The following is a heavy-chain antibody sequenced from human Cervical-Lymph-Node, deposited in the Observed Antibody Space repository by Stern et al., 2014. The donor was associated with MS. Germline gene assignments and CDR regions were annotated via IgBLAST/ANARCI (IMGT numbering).Heavy chain of an antibody. D-gene: IGHD2-8*01. Sequence: EVQLVESGGDLIQPGGSLGLFCAASGFTVSTNYLNWVRQGPGKGPEGVSVLYSDGRTYYTDSVKGRFTISRDNSKNTLFLQMDSLRADDTAVYYCAREVLHCFSGVCHSSFGYWGQGTLVTVSS. CDR1: GFTVSTNY. J-gene: IGHJ4*02. V-gene: IGHV3-53*01. CDR3: AREVLHCFSGVCHSSFGY. CDR2: LYSDGRT.